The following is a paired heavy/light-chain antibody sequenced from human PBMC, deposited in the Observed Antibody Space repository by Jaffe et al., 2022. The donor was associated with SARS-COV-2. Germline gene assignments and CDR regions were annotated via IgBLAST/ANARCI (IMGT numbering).Heavy chain of an antibody. J-gene: IGHJ4*02. D-gene: IGHD3-22*01. V-gene: IGHV3-21*01. CDR3: ARAEATQDRYYYDSSGYLAPFDY. Sequence: EVQLVASGGGLVKPGGSLRLSCAASGFTFSSYTMNWVRQAPGKGLEWLSSISSGSSYIYYADSVKGRFTVSRDNAQNSLYLQMSSLRAEDTAVYYCARAEATQDRYYYDSSGYLAPFDYWGQGTLVIVSS. CDR2: ISSGSSYI. CDR1: GFTFSSYT.
Light chain of an antibody. Sequence: DIQMTQSPSSLSASVGDRVTITCRASQGIRNYLAWYQQKLGKVPELLIYAASTLQSGVPSRFSGSGSGTDFTLTISSLQPEDVATYYCQKYNSAPRTFGGGTKVEIK. CDR3: QKYNSAPRT. J-gene: IGKJ4*01. V-gene: IGKV1-27*01. CDR2: AAS. CDR1: QGIRNY.